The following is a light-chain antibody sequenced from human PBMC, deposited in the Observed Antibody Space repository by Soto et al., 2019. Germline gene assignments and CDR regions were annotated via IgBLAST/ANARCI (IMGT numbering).Light chain of an antibody. CDR3: FAFTPTRTQV. Sequence: QSALTKPASLSGSPGQSITISCTGTSSDIGAYDYVSWFQQHPGKAPKLMISEVNNRPSGVSNRFSGSKSGNTAYLTTSGLQVEEEAEYFCFAFTPTRTQVFGTGTKV. J-gene: IGLJ1*01. CDR1: SSDIGAYDY. V-gene: IGLV2-14*01. CDR2: EVN.